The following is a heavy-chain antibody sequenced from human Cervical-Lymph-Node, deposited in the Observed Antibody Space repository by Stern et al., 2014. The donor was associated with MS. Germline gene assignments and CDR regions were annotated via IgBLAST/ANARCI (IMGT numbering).Heavy chain of an antibody. V-gene: IGHV5-51*01. CDR3: ARDYGDYAFDY. D-gene: IGHD4-17*01. CDR2: IYPGDPDT. J-gene: IGHJ4*02. CDR1: GYSFTGNW. Sequence: EVQLVESGAEVKKPGDSLKISCKASGYSFTGNWIAWVRQIPGKGLEWMGIIYPGDPDTRYSPPFQGQVTISADKSISTAYLQWSSLKASDTAMYYCARDYGDYAFDYWGQGTLVTVSS.